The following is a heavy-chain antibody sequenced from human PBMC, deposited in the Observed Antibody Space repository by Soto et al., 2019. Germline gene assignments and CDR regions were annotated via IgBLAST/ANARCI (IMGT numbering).Heavy chain of an antibody. V-gene: IGHV3-21*01. Sequence: EVQLVESGGGLVKPGGSLRLSCAASGFTFSSYSMNWVRQAPGKGLEWVSSISSSSSYIYYADSVKGRFTISRDNAKNSLYLQMNSLRAEDTAVYYCAREGKVGSPFDDWGQGTLVTVSS. J-gene: IGHJ4*02. CDR3: AREGKVGSPFDD. CDR1: GFTFSSYS. CDR2: ISSSSSYI. D-gene: IGHD2-15*01.